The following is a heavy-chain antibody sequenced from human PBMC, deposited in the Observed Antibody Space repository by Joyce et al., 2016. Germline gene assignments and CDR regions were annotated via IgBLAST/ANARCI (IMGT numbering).Heavy chain of an antibody. V-gene: IGHV3-74*01. CDR1: GFPFSKYW. D-gene: IGHD1-26*01. CDR2: MDPDGSAA. J-gene: IGHJ5*02. CDR3: ARSQAWSYGLS. Sequence: EVQLVESGGGLVQPGGSLRLSCAVSGFPFSKYWMFWVRQTPGKGLVGVSRMDPDGSAAIHADSVRGRFAISRDNTKNRLYLQMSSLTAEDTAVYYCARSQAWSYGLSWGQGSLVTVSS.